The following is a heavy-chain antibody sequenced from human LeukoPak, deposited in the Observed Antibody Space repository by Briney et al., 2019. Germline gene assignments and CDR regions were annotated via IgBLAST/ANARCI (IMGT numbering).Heavy chain of an antibody. J-gene: IGHJ6*02. CDR2: ISAYNGNT. CDR1: GYTFTSYG. Sequence: GASVKVSCKASGYTFTSYGISWVRQAPGQGLEWMGWISAYNGNTNYAQKLQGRVTMTTDTSTSTAYMELRSLRSDDTAVYYCARERQLVPYYYYYGMDVWGQGTTVTVSS. D-gene: IGHD6-13*01. V-gene: IGHV1-18*01. CDR3: ARERQLVPYYYYYGMDV.